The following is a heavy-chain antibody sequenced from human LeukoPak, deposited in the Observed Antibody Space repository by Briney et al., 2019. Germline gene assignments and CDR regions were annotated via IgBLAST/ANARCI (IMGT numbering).Heavy chain of an antibody. CDR3: ARANERAAAADDFDY. J-gene: IGHJ4*02. CDR2: INPNSGGT. D-gene: IGHD6-13*01. CDR1: GYTFTGYY. V-gene: IGHV1-2*02. Sequence: ASVKVSCKASGYTFTGYYMHWVRQAPGQGLEWMGWINPNSGGTNYAQKFQGRVTMTRDTSISTAYMELSRLRSDDTAVYYCARANERAAAADDFDYWGQGTLVTVSS.